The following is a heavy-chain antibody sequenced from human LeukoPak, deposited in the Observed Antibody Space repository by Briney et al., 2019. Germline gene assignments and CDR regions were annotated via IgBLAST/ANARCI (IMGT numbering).Heavy chain of an antibody. D-gene: IGHD2-2*01. J-gene: IGHJ1*01. CDR3: ARDLYCSSTSCRTSEYFQH. CDR2: IYSGGST. CDR1: GFTVSSNY. V-gene: IGHV3-66*02. Sequence: GGSLRLSCAASGFTVSSNYMSWVRQAPGKGLEWVSAIYSGGSTYYADSVKGRFTISRDNSKNTLYLQMNSLRAEDTAVYYCARDLYCSSTSCRTSEYFQHWGQGTLVTVSS.